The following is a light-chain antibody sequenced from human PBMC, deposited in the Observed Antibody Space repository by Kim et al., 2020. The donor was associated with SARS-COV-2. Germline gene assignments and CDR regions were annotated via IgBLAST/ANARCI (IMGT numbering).Light chain of an antibody. CDR2: DAS. Sequence: LAPGERATLSCRASQSVRSCLAWYQQKPGQAPRLLIYDASDRASGIPARFSGSGSGTDFTLTISSLEPEDFAVYYCQQRSYWPLTFGGGTKVDIK. J-gene: IGKJ4*01. V-gene: IGKV3-11*01. CDR3: QQRSYWPLT. CDR1: QSVRSC.